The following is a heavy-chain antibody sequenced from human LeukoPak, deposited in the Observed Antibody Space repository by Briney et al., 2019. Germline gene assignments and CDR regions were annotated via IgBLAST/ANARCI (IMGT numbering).Heavy chain of an antibody. CDR1: GFTFSSYS. CDR2: ISSSSSYI. CDR3: AKDRVQSSAFDI. V-gene: IGHV3-21*01. D-gene: IGHD1-1*01. Sequence: GGSLRLSCAASGFTFSSYSMNWVRQAPGKGLEWVSSISSSSSYIYYADSVKGRFTISRDNAKNSLYLQMNSLRAEDTAVYYCAKDRVQSSAFDIWGQGTMVTVSS. J-gene: IGHJ3*02.